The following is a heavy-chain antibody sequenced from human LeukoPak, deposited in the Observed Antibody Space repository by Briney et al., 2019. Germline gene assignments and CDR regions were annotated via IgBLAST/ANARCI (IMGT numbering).Heavy chain of an antibody. V-gene: IGHV1-18*01. J-gene: IGHJ4*02. CDR2: ISAYNGNT. D-gene: IGHD3-3*01. CDR3: ARGYDFWSGYYSEGYYFDY. Sequence: ASVKVSCKASGYTFTSYGISWVRQAPGQGLEWMGWISAYNGNTNYAQKLQGRVTKTTDTSTSTAYMELRSLRSDDTAVYYCARGYDFWSGYYSEGYYFDYWGQGTLVTVSS. CDR1: GYTFTSYG.